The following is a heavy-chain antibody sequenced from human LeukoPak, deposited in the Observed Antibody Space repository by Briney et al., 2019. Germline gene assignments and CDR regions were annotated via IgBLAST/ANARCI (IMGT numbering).Heavy chain of an antibody. V-gene: IGHV3-7*03. J-gene: IGHJ6*03. CDR1: GFTFSSYW. D-gene: IGHD3-10*01. CDR3: AKGGAVSSKSITMVRGTRRYYYYMDV. CDR2: IKQDGSEK. Sequence: KPGGSLRLSCAASGFTFSSYWMSWVRQAPGKGLEWVANIKQDGSEKYYVDSVKGRFTISRGNAKNSLYLQMNSLRAEDTAVYYCAKGGAVSSKSITMVRGTRRYYYYMDVWGKGTTVTISS.